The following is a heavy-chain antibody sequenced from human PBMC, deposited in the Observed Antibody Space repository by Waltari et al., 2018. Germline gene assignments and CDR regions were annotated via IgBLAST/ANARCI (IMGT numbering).Heavy chain of an antibody. CDR2: IDYSGST. CDR3: ARGRGGIWWFDP. V-gene: IGHV4-39*07. J-gene: IGHJ5*02. Sequence: QLQLQESGPGLVKPSETLSLTCTVSGGPISSSSYYWGWIRQPPGKGLEWIGSIDYSGSTYYNPPLKSRVTISVDTSKNQFSLKLSSVTAADTAVYYCARGRGGIWWFDPWGQGTLVTVSS. CDR1: GGPISSSSYY. D-gene: IGHD2-15*01.